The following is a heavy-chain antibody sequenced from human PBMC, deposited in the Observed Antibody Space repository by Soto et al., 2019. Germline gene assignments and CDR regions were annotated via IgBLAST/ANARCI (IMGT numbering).Heavy chain of an antibody. J-gene: IGHJ4*02. D-gene: IGHD3-10*01. CDR3: ARSMMVRGVLFDL. V-gene: IGHV3-53*01. Sequence: QLVESGGGLIQPGGSLRLSCAVSGFSVSGKYMSWVRQAPGKGLDWVSVIYSGGSAYYADSVKGRFTISRDESQNTLYLQMNSLSAEDTAVYYCARSMMVRGVLFDLWGQGTLVSVSS. CDR1: GFSVSGKY. CDR2: IYSGGSA.